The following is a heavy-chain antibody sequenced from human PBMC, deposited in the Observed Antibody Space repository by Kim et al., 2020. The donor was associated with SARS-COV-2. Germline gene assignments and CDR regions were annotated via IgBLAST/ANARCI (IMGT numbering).Heavy chain of an antibody. CDR3: ARRNSGWNDAFDV. Sequence: SETLSLTCSVSGVSMYSSGYYWGWIRQPPGEGLEWIGSVYDSGSTYYNPSLKSRLTISVDTSKKQFSLKLSSVSAADTAMYYCARRNSGWNDAFDVWGQG. D-gene: IGHD6-19*01. CDR1: GVSMYSSGYY. J-gene: IGHJ3*01. V-gene: IGHV4-39*01. CDR2: VYDSGST.